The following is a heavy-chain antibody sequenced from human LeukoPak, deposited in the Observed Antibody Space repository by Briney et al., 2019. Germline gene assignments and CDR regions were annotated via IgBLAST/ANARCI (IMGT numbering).Heavy chain of an antibody. CDR1: GGSFSGYY. V-gene: IGHV4-34*01. J-gene: IGHJ4*02. Sequence: SETLSLTCAVYGGSFSGYYWSWIRQPPGKGLEWIGEINHSGSTNYNPSLKSRVTISVDTSKNQFSLNLNSVTAADTAFYYCASDRIWFGESTNEYWGQGTLVTVSS. CDR3: ASDRIWFGESTNEY. CDR2: INHSGST. D-gene: IGHD3-10*01.